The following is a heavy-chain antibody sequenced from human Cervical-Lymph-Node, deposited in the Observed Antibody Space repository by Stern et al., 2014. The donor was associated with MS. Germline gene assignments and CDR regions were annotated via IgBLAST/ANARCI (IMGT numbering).Heavy chain of an antibody. D-gene: IGHD5-12*01. J-gene: IGHJ6*02. CDR3: ARVSTRGYNTLDV. CDR2: NNPNTGGT. Sequence: VQLVGSGAEGKKPGASVKVSCKAFGYTFPDYSTHWVRHAPGQGLEWMGRNNPNTGGTTFAQKFQGRVTMTRDTSINTAYMDLSSLRSDDTAVYYCARVSTRGYNTLDVWGQGTTVTVSS. CDR1: GYTFPDYS. V-gene: IGHV1-2*06.